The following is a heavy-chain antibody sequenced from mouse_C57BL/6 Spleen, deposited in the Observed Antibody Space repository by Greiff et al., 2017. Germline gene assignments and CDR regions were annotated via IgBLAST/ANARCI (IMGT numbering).Heavy chain of an antibody. CDR3: ARGSLLYYDYDFDY. J-gene: IGHJ2*01. CDR2: INPSNGGT. CDR1: GYTFTSYW. D-gene: IGHD2-4*01. V-gene: IGHV1-53*01. Sequence: QVHVKQPGTELVKPGASVKLSCKASGYTFTSYWMHWVKQRPGQGLEWIGNINPSNGGTNYNEKFKSKATLTVDKSSSTAYMQLSSLTSEDSAVYYCARGSLLYYDYDFDYWGQGTTLTVSS.